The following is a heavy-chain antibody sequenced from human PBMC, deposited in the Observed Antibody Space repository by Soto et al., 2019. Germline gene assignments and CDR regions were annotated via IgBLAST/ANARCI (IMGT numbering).Heavy chain of an antibody. CDR2: IVVGSGNT. J-gene: IGHJ4*01. CDR1: GFTFTSPA. Sequence: SVKVSCTASGFTFTSPAAQWVRQARGQRLERIGWIVVGSGNTNYAQKFQERVTITRDMSTSTAYLELSSLRSEDTAVYFCAADVNHFRSGYYTQFDYWGNGTLGTLAS. CDR3: AADVNHFRSGYYTQFDY. D-gene: IGHD3-3*02. V-gene: IGHV1-58*01.